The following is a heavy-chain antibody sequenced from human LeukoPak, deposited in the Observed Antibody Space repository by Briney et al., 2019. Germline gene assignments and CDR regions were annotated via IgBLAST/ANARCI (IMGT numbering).Heavy chain of an antibody. D-gene: IGHD6-6*01. V-gene: IGHV3-30-3*01. CDR3: ARALRRYSSSYDFDY. CDR2: ISYDGSNK. CDR1: GFTFSSYA. J-gene: IGHJ4*02. Sequence: PGGSLRLSCAASGFTFSSYAMHWVRQAPGKGLEWVAVISYDGSNKYYADSVKGRFTISRDNSKNTLYLQMNSLRAEDTAVYYCARALRRYSSSYDFDYWGQRTLVTVSS.